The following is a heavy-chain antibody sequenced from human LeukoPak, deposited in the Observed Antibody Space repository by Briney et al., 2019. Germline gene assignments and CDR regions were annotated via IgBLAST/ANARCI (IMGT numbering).Heavy chain of an antibody. D-gene: IGHD3-10*01. V-gene: IGHV4-31*03. Sequence: PSETLSLTCTVSGGSISSGGYWWSWIRQYSGKGLEWIGYIYYTGSTYYNPSLKSRVTMSVDTSKNQFSLKLSSVTAADTAVYYCARDYYASIYYFDYWGQGTLVTVSS. J-gene: IGHJ4*02. CDR3: ARDYYASIYYFDY. CDR1: GGSISSGGYW. CDR2: IYYTGST.